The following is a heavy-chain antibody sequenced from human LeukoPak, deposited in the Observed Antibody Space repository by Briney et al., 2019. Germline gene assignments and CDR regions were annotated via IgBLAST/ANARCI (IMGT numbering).Heavy chain of an antibody. CDR2: INWNGGST. J-gene: IGHJ4*02. CDR1: GFTFSSYW. D-gene: IGHD6-19*01. Sequence: RSGGSLRLSCAASGFTFSSYWMHWVRQAPGKGLEWVSGINWNGGSTGYADSVKGRFTISRDNAKKSLYLQMNSLRAEDTAFYYCAREPAHRTDKQWLGQKDYWGQGTLVTVSS. CDR3: AREPAHRTDKQWLGQKDY. V-gene: IGHV3-20*04.